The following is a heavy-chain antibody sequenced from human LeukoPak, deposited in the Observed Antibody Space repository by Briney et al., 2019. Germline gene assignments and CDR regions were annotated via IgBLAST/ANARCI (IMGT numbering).Heavy chain of an antibody. CDR3: AKDQDGSGLYYFDY. V-gene: IGHV3-30*18. J-gene: IGHJ4*02. Sequence: TGRSLRLSCAASGFTFSSYGMHWVRQAPGKGLEWVAVISYDGSNKYYADSVKGRFTISRDNSKNTLYLQMNSLRAEDTAVYYCAKDQDGSGLYYFDYWGQGTLVTVSS. D-gene: IGHD6-19*01. CDR2: ISYDGSNK. CDR1: GFTFSSYG.